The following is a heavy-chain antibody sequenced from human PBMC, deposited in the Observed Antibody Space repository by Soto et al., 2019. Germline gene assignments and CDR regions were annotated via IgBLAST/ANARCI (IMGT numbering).Heavy chain of an antibody. CDR3: FGNMVRGVTIYAFDY. D-gene: IGHD3-10*01. V-gene: IGHV4-39*01. CDR2: IYYSGST. Sequence: SETLSLTCTVSGGSISSSSYYWGWIRQPPGKGLEWIGSIYYSGSTYYNPSLKSRVTISVDTSKNQFSLKLSSVTAADTAVYYCFGNMVRGVTIYAFDYWGQGTLVTVSS. J-gene: IGHJ4*02. CDR1: GGSISSSSYY.